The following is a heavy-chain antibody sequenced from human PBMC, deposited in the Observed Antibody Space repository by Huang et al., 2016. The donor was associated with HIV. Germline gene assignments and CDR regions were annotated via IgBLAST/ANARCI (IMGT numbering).Heavy chain of an antibody. CDR3: ARHGGQLSPWYYGMDV. Sequence: QLQLQESGPGLVKPSETLSLTCTVSGGSVSSSSSYWGWIRQPPGKGLEWIGSIYYRGTTYYNPSLKGRLTMSVDTSKNQLSRKLRSVTAADTAVYYCARHGGQLSPWYYGMDVWGQGTTVTASS. V-gene: IGHV4-39*01. CDR1: GGSVSSSSSY. D-gene: IGHD3-16*01. J-gene: IGHJ6*02. CDR2: IYYRGTT.